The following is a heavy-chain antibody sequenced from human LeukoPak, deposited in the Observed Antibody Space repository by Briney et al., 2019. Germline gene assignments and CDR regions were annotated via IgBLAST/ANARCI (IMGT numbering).Heavy chain of an antibody. CDR2: IYTSGST. V-gene: IGHV4-61*02. D-gene: IGHD3-10*01. CDR3: ARLITMVRGVVSEFDY. CDR1: GGSISSGSYY. Sequence: PSETLSLTCTVSGGSISSGSYYWSWIRQPAGKGLEWIGRIYTSGSTNYNPSLKSRVTISVDTSKNQFSLKLSSVTAADTAVYYCARLITMVRGVVSEFDYWGQGTLVTVSS. J-gene: IGHJ4*02.